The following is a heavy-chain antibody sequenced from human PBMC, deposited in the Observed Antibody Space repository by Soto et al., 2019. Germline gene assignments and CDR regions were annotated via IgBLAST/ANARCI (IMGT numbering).Heavy chain of an antibody. CDR2: ISSSSSYI. CDR3: ARDKGSRYSYGQGIDY. Sequence: GGSLRLSCAASGFTFSSYSMNWVRQAPGKGLEWVSSISSSSSYIYYADSVKGRFTISRDNAKNSLYLQMNSLRAEDTAVYYCARDKGSRYSYGQGIDYWGQGTLVTVSS. CDR1: GFTFSSYS. J-gene: IGHJ4*02. V-gene: IGHV3-21*01. D-gene: IGHD5-18*01.